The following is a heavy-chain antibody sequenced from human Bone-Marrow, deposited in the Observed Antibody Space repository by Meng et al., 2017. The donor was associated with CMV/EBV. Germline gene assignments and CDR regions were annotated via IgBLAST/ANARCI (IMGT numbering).Heavy chain of an antibody. V-gene: IGHV4-38-2*02. CDR3: ARGQGRTHSYRLYYFDY. CDR1: GYSISSGYY. Sequence: SETLSLTCTVSGYSISSGYYWGWIRQPPGKGLEWIGSIYHSGSTYYNPSLKSRVTISVDTSKNQFSLKLSSVTAADTAVYYCARGQGRTHSYRLYYFDYWGQGTRVTGSS. D-gene: IGHD1-14*01. CDR2: IYHSGST. J-gene: IGHJ4*02.